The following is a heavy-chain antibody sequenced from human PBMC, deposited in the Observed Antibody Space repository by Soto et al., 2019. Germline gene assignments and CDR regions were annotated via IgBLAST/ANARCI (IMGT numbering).Heavy chain of an antibody. Sequence: QVQLQESGPGLVKPSETLSLTCTVSGGSISSYYWSWIRQPPGKGLEWIGYIYYSGSTNYNPSLKSRVTISVDTSKGQFTLKPSSVTAADTAVYYCARAKYGSGWYWFDPWGQGTPVTVAS. CDR2: IYYSGST. CDR1: GGSISSYY. J-gene: IGHJ5*02. V-gene: IGHV4-59*12. CDR3: ARAKYGSGWYWFDP. D-gene: IGHD6-19*01.